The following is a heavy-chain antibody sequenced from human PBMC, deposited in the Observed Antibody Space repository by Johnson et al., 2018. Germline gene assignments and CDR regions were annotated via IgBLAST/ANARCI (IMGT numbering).Heavy chain of an antibody. D-gene: IGHD2-21*01. CDR2: IRSKPYGGTT. V-gene: IGHV3-49*03. J-gene: IGHJ6*03. CDR3: TRVGTKDLVAVISYYYYMAV. CDR1: GFTFGDYA. Sequence: VQLVESGGGLVQPGRSMRLPCTASGFTFGDYAMSWFRQAPGKGLEWVGFIRSKPYGGTTEYAASVKGRLAISRDDSKSISYRQRNRLKTEDTAVYYCTRVGTKDLVAVISYYYYMAVWGKGTTVTVSS.